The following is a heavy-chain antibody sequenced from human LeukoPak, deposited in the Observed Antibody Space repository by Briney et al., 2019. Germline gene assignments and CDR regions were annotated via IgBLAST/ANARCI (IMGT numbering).Heavy chain of an antibody. J-gene: IGHJ4*02. D-gene: IGHD3-22*01. Sequence: GGSLRLSCAASGFTFSSYAMSWVRQAPGKGLEWVSAISGSGGSTYYADSVKGRFTISRDNSKNTLYLQMNSQRAEDTAVYYCAKASDYYDSSGYYSYWGQGTLVTVSS. V-gene: IGHV3-23*01. CDR1: GFTFSSYA. CDR2: ISGSGGST. CDR3: AKASDYYDSSGYYSY.